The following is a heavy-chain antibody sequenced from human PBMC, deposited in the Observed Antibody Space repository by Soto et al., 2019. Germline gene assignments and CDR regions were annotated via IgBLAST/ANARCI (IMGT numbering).Heavy chain of an antibody. Sequence: SETLSLTCTVSGGSITSSSYYWGWIRQPPGKGLEWIGSIYYSGFTYYNPSLKSRVTISVDTSKNQFSLKLTSVTAADTAVYYCARMGDFWSGPGELDPWGQGTLVTVSS. CDR1: GGSITSSSYY. V-gene: IGHV4-39*01. CDR3: ARMGDFWSGPGELDP. J-gene: IGHJ5*02. CDR2: IYYSGFT. D-gene: IGHD3-3*01.